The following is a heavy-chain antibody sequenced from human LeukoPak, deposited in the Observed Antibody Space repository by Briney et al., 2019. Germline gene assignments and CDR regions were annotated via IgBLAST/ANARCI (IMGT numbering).Heavy chain of an antibody. CDR2: IYYSGST. D-gene: IGHD6-19*01. CDR1: GGSISSYY. Sequence: PSETLSLTCTVSGGSISSYYWSWIRQPPGKGLEWIGYIYYSGSTNYNPSLKSRVTISVDTSKNQFSLKLSSVTAADTAVYYCARRLAVAGNPFDYWGQGTLVTVSS. J-gene: IGHJ4*02. CDR3: ARRLAVAGNPFDY. V-gene: IGHV4-59*08.